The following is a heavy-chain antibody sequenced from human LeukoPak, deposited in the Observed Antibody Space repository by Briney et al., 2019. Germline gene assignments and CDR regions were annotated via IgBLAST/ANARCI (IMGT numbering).Heavy chain of an antibody. Sequence: GGSLRLSCAASGFTFSSYGMHWVRQAPGKGLERVAFIRYDGSNKYYADSVKGRFTISRDNSKNTLYLQMNSLRAEDTAVYYCATPMIDAFDIWGQGTMVTVSS. CDR3: ATPMIDAFDI. CDR1: GFTFSSYG. D-gene: IGHD3-22*01. J-gene: IGHJ3*02. V-gene: IGHV3-30*02. CDR2: IRYDGSNK.